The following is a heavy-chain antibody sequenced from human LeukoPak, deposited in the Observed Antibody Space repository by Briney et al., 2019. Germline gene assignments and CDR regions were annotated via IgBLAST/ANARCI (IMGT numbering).Heavy chain of an antibody. J-gene: IGHJ4*02. CDR2: INIDSITV. Sequence: VRSLRLSCAASGFPLSRYSINWVRQAPGKGLEWVSYINIDSITVNYADSVKGRFTISRDNAKNSLYLQMNSLRAEDTAVYYCSTAKFDNWGQGTLVTVSS. CDR3: STAKFDN. V-gene: IGHV3-48*01. CDR1: GFPLSRYS.